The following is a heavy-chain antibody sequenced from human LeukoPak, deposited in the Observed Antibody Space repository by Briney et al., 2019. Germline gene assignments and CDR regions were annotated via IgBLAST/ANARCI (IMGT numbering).Heavy chain of an antibody. J-gene: IGHJ6*03. Sequence: SETLSLTCTVSGGSITNYYWTWIWQPPGKGLEWIGYIHYSGSTNYNPSLKSRVTISVDTSKNQFSLKLSSVTAADTAVYYCARASVTYYYYYYMDVWGKGTTVTVSS. V-gene: IGHV4-59*01. CDR3: ARASVTYYYYYYMDV. CDR2: IHYSGST. D-gene: IGHD4-11*01. CDR1: GGSITNYY.